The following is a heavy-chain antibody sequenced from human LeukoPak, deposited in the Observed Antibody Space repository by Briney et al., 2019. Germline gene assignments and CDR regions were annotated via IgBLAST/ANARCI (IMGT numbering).Heavy chain of an antibody. D-gene: IGHD4-17*01. Sequence: GSLRLSCTASGFTLTTYWLTWVRQAPGKGLEGVANIKPDGNEKYYVDSVKGRFTISRDNAENSLYLQMNSLRAEDTAIYYCATTSRTVTGLDYWGQGTLVTVSS. J-gene: IGHJ4*02. CDR3: ATTSRTVTGLDY. CDR1: GFTLTTYW. V-gene: IGHV3-7*01. CDR2: IKPDGNEK.